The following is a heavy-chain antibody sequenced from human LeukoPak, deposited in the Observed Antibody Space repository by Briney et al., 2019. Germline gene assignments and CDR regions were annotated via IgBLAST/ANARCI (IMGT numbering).Heavy chain of an antibody. Sequence: PGGSLRLSCAASGFTFSDSYMSWIRQAPGEGLDWLACISSSGHTTYYAESVRGRFTISRDNAKNSLYLQLNSLRPEDTAVYYCAQTGRNNYFDSWGQGTLVTVSS. CDR1: GFTFSDSY. V-gene: IGHV3-11*01. J-gene: IGHJ5*01. CDR2: ISSSGHTT. CDR3: AQTGRNNYFDS.